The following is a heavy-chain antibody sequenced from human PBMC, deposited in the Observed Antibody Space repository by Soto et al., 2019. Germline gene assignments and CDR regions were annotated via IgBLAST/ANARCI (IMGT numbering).Heavy chain of an antibody. CDR2: ISYDGSNK. CDR1: GFTFSSYG. CDR3: AKESCSSTSCYTDYYYGMDV. J-gene: IGHJ6*02. D-gene: IGHD2-2*02. Sequence: PAGSLRLSCAASGFTFSSYGMHWVRQAPGKGLEWVAVISYDGSNKYYADSVKGRFAISRDNSKNTLYLQMNSLRAEDTAVYYCAKESCSSTSCYTDYYYGMDVWGQGTTVTVSS. V-gene: IGHV3-30*18.